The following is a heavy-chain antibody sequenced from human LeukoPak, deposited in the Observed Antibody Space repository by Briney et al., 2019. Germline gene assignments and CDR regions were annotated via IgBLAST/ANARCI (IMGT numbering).Heavy chain of an antibody. Sequence: ASVKVSCKASGYTFTGYYMHWVRQAPGQGLEWMGWINPNSGGTNYAQKFQGRVTMTRDTSISTAYMELSRLRSDDTAVYYCARDTYYDILTRGDYWGQGTLVTVSS. D-gene: IGHD3-9*01. CDR1: GYTFTGYY. J-gene: IGHJ4*02. V-gene: IGHV1-2*02. CDR2: INPNSGGT. CDR3: ARDTYYDILTRGDY.